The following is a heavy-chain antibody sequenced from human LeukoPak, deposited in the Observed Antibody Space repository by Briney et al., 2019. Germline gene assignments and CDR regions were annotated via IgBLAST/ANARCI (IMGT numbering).Heavy chain of an antibody. J-gene: IGHJ4*02. Sequence: GGSLRLSCAASGFIFSNYGMNWVRQAPGKGLEWVAAISASGSATSYADSVRGRFTISRDNSKSTTYLQMNSLRAEDTAIYYCARGRYYYDSSGYLGEYYFDYWGQGTLVTVSS. CDR2: ISASGSAT. CDR3: ARGRYYYDSSGYLGEYYFDY. CDR1: GFIFSNYG. V-gene: IGHV3-23*01. D-gene: IGHD3-22*01.